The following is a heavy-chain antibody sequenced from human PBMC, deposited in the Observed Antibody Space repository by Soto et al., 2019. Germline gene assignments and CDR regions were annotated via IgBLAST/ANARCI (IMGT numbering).Heavy chain of an antibody. J-gene: IGHJ4*02. D-gene: IGHD2-15*01. CDR2: IYYSGST. Sequence: SETLSLTCTVSGGSVSSGSYYWSWIRQPPGKGLELIGYIYYSGSTNYNPSLKSRVTISVDTSKNQFSLKLSSVTAADTAVYYCARGDQEDLGYCSGGSCYGVDYWGQGTLVTVSS. V-gene: IGHV4-61*01. CDR1: GGSVSSGSYY. CDR3: ARGDQEDLGYCSGGSCYGVDY.